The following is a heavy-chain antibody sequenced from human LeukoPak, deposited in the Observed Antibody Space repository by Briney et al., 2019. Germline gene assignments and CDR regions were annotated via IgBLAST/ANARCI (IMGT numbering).Heavy chain of an antibody. J-gene: IGHJ5*02. Sequence: ASVKVSCKAFGYTFTSNYMHWVRQAPGQGPEWMGVISPSGGSTTYAQKFQGRVTLTRDMSTSTDYLELSSLRSEDTAVYYCARDRRTMDIVLMVYASPTYGFDPWGQGTLVTVSS. CDR3: ARDRRTMDIVLMVYASPTYGFDP. CDR1: GYTFTSNY. CDR2: ISPSGGST. D-gene: IGHD2-8*01. V-gene: IGHV1-46*01.